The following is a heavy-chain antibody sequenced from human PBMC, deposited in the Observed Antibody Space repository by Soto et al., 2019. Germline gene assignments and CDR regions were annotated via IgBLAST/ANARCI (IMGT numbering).Heavy chain of an antibody. V-gene: IGHV4-30-4*01. CDR3: VREGYDNCFDP. D-gene: IGHD1-1*01. J-gene: IGHJ5*02. CDR1: CGSISSGYYY. Sequence: SETLSLTCTVSCGSISSGYYYWSWLRQPPGKGLEWIGYIYYSGSTFYNPYLKNRVTISLDTSKIHFSLKLSSVTAADTAVDYRVREGYDNCFDPWGQGTLVTVSS. CDR2: IYYSGST.